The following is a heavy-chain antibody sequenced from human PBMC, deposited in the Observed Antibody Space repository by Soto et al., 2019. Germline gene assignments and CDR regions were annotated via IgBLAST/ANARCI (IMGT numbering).Heavy chain of an antibody. CDR2: INSDGSST. Sequence: GGSLRLSCAASGFTFSSYWMHWVRQAPGKGLVWVSRINSDGSSTSYADSVEGRFTISSDNAKNTLYLQMNSMRAEDTAVYYCARDRSGSGSPSLSWFDPWGQGTLVTVSS. V-gene: IGHV3-74*01. CDR1: GFTFSSYW. D-gene: IGHD3-10*01. J-gene: IGHJ5*02. CDR3: ARDRSGSGSPSLSWFDP.